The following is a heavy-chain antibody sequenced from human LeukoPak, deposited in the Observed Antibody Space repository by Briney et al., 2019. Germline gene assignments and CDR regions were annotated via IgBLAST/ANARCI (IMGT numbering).Heavy chain of an antibody. J-gene: IGHJ4*02. Sequence: GGSLRLSCAASGFTFSSYSMNWVRQAPGKGLEWVSYISSSSSTIYYADSVKGRFTISRDNAKNSLYLQMNSLRAEDTAVYYCARDRYGLTPYFDYWGQGTLVTVSS. CDR1: GFTFSSYS. CDR3: ARDRYGLTPYFDY. CDR2: ISSSSSTI. D-gene: IGHD5-18*01. V-gene: IGHV3-48*01.